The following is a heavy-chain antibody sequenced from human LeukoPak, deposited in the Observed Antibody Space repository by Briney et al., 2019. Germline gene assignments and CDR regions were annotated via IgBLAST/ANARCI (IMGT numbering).Heavy chain of an antibody. D-gene: IGHD1-7*01. Sequence: GGSLRLSCAASGFTFDDYAMHWVRQAPGKGLEWVSGISWNSGSIGYADSVKGRFTISRDNAKNSLYLQMNSLRAEDTALYYCAKDIGADWNYAPYYFDYWGQGTLVTVSS. CDR1: GFTFDDYA. V-gene: IGHV3-9*01. CDR3: AKDIGADWNYAPYYFDY. J-gene: IGHJ4*02. CDR2: ISWNSGSI.